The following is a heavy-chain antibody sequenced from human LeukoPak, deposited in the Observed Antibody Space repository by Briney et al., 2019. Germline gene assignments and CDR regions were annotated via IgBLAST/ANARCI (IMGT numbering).Heavy chain of an antibody. D-gene: IGHD5-12*01. CDR3: ARHSRPGYGDYENAFDI. Sequence: SETLSLTCTVSGGSISSRSCCWGWIRQPPGKGLEWIGTIYYSGSTYYNPSLKSRVTISVDTSKNQFSLKLTSVTAADTAVYYCARHSRPGYGDYENAFDIWGQGTMVTVSS. V-gene: IGHV4-39*01. CDR1: GGSISSRSCC. CDR2: IYYSGST. J-gene: IGHJ3*02.